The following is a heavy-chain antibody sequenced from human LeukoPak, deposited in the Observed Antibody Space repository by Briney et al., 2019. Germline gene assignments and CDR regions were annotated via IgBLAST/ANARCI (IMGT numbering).Heavy chain of an antibody. Sequence: PGGSLRLSCAASGFTFSAFWMHWVRQAPGKGLVWVSRINSDDSRTTYADSVKGRFTISRDNAKNTLYLQMNSLRAEDTAVYYCAKGTGSSWVDYWGQGTLVTVSS. D-gene: IGHD6-13*01. CDR1: GFTFSAFW. J-gene: IGHJ4*02. CDR2: INSDDSRT. V-gene: IGHV3-74*01. CDR3: AKGTGSSWVDY.